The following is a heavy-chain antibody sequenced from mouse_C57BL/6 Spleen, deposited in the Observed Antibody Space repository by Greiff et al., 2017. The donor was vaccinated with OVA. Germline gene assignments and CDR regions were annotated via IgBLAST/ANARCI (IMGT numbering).Heavy chain of an antibody. J-gene: IGHJ3*01. CDR3: ARQGMGRGFAD. V-gene: IGHV2-6-1*01. Sequence: VKLMESGPGLVAPSQSLSITCTVSGFSLTSYGVHWVRQPPGKGLEWLVVLWSDGSTTYNAALKSRLSISKDHSKSQVFLKMNSLQTDDTAMYYCARQGMGRGFADWGQGTLVTVSA. CDR2: LWSDGST. D-gene: IGHD4-1*01. CDR1: GFSLTSYG.